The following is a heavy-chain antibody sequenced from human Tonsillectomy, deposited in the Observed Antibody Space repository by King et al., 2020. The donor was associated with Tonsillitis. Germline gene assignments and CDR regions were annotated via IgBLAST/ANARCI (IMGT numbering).Heavy chain of an antibody. J-gene: IGHJ3*02. V-gene: IGHV1-3*01. D-gene: IGHD3-10*01. CDR3: ARRAVLLWCGELFPDDAFDN. CDR1: GYTFTSYA. Sequence: GQLVQSGAEVKKPGASVKVSCKASGYTFTSYAMHWVRQAPGQRLEWMGWINAGNGNTKYSQKFQGRVTITRDTSASTAYMERSSLRSEDTAVYYCARRAVLLWCGELFPDDAFDNW. CDR2: INAGNGNT.